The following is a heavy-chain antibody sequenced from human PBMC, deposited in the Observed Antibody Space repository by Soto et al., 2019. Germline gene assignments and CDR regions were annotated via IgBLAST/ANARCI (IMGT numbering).Heavy chain of an antibody. V-gene: IGHV3-49*04. D-gene: IGHD4-17*01. CDR1: GFTFGDYA. Sequence: SLRLSCTASGFTFGDYAMSWVRQAPGKGLEWVGFIRSKAYGGTTEYAASVKGRFTISRDDSKSIAYLQMNSLKTEDTAVYYCTRDRHPPVRWGQGTLVTVSS. CDR3: TRDRHPPVR. CDR2: IRSKAYGGTT. J-gene: IGHJ4*02.